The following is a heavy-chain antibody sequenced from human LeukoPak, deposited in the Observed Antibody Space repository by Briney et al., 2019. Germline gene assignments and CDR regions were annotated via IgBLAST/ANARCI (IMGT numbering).Heavy chain of an antibody. J-gene: IGHJ4*02. V-gene: IGHV3-21*01. D-gene: IGHD6-19*01. CDR1: GFNLSTYN. Sequence: GGSLRLPCAVSGFNLSTYNLNWVRQAPGKGLEWVSTISSSGSYIYYSDSVKGRFTISTDTAKNSLFLQMNSLRVEDTALYYCARGYSSGWFDMYYFEYWGQGALVTVSS. CDR3: ARGYSSGWFDMYYFEY. CDR2: ISSSGSYI.